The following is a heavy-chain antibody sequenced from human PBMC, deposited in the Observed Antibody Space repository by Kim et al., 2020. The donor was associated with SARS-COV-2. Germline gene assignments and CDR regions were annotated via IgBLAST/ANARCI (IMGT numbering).Heavy chain of an antibody. CDR1: GYTFTSYG. J-gene: IGHJ4*02. D-gene: IGHD5-18*01. Sequence: ASVKVSCKASGYTFTSYGISWVRQAPGQGLEWMGWNSAYNGNTNYAQKLQGRVTMTTDTSTSTAYMELRSLRSDDTAVYYCARDHLPSYGYSGAPDFDYWGQGTLVTVSS. CDR3: ARDHLPSYGYSGAPDFDY. CDR2: NSAYNGNT. V-gene: IGHV1-18*04.